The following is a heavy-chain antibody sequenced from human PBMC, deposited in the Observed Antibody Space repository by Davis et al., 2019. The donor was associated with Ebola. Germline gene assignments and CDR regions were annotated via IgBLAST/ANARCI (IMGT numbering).Heavy chain of an antibody. Sequence: GESLKISCAASGFSFSSYWMSWVRQAPGKELEWVALISSDGSREYYADSVEGRFTISKDNSGNTLYLHMNALTAEDTALYYCAKLRSHDYTDSSDDFYLDLWGRGTLVTVSS. V-gene: IGHV3-30*18. CDR2: ISSDGSRE. CDR3: AKLRSHDYTDSSDDFYLDL. J-gene: IGHJ2*01. D-gene: IGHD3-16*01. CDR1: GFSFSSYW.